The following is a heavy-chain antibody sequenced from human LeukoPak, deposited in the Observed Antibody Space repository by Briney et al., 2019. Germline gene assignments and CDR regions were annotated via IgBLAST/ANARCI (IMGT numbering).Heavy chain of an antibody. Sequence: GRSLRLSCAASGFTFSSSAMHWVRQAPSKGLEWVAVISYDGSNKYYADAVKGRFAISRDNSKNTLYLQMNSLRAEDTAVYYCARALSPFDYWGQGTLVSVSS. V-gene: IGHV3-30*09. CDR2: ISYDGSNK. CDR1: GFTFSSSA. CDR3: ARALSPFDY. J-gene: IGHJ4*02.